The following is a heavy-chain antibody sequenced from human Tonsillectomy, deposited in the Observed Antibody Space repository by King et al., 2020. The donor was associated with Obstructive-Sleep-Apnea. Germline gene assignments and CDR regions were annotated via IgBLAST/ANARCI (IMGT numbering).Heavy chain of an antibody. CDR1: GFTFSSSW. CDR3: ARERAPVVWFGELLPGSDGGFDI. V-gene: IGHV3-7*01. Sequence: VQLVESGGGLVQPGGSLRLSCAASGFTFSSSWMTWVRQAPGKGLEWVANINQDGSKKYYVDSVKGRFTISRDNAKNSLYLQMNSLRAEDTAVYYCARERAPVVWFGELLPGSDGGFDIWGQGTVVTVSS. J-gene: IGHJ3*02. CDR2: INQDGSKK. D-gene: IGHD3-10*01.